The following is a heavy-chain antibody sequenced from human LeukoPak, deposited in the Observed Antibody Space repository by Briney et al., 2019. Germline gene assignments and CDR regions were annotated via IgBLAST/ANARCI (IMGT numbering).Heavy chain of an antibody. Sequence: SETLTLTCTVSGGSISSYYWSWIRQPPGKGLEWIGYIYYSGSTNYNPSLKSRVTISVDTSKNQFSLKLSSVTAADTAVYYCARNYYYMDVWGKGTTVTVSS. CDR1: GGSISSYY. V-gene: IGHV4-59*01. CDR3: ARNYYYMDV. CDR2: IYYSGST. J-gene: IGHJ6*03.